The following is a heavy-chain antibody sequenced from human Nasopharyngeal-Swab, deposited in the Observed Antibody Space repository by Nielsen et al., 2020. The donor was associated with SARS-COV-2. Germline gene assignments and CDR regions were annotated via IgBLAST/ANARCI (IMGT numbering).Heavy chain of an antibody. Sequence: SETLSLTCAVYGGSFSGYYWSWIRQPPGKGLEWIGEINHSGSINYNPSLKSRVTISVDTSKNQFSLKLSSVTAADTAVYYCAREVIGYDYGDPFDYWGQGTLVTVSS. CDR3: AREVIGYDYGDPFDY. D-gene: IGHD4-17*01. CDR1: GGSFSGYY. J-gene: IGHJ4*02. CDR2: INHSGSI. V-gene: IGHV4-34*01.